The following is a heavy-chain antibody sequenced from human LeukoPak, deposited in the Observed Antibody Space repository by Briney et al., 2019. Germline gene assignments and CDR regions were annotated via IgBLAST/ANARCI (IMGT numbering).Heavy chain of an antibody. V-gene: IGHV3-7*01. Sequence: GGSLRLSCAASGFTFSSYAMSWVRQTPGKGLEWVANIKQDGSEKYYVDSVKGRFTISRDNAKNSLYLQMNSLRAEDTAVYYCAREEAYSSGWALFDYWGQGTLVTVSS. CDR1: GFTFSSYA. CDR2: IKQDGSEK. D-gene: IGHD6-19*01. J-gene: IGHJ4*02. CDR3: AREEAYSSGWALFDY.